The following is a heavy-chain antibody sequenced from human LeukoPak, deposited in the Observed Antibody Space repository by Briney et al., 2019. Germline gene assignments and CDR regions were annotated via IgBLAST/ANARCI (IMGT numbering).Heavy chain of an antibody. CDR1: GGSISSYY. CDR3: ARAILVVPKEYMDV. CDR2: INHSGSP. J-gene: IGHJ6*02. V-gene: IGHV4-59*12. Sequence: SETLSLTCTVSGGSISSYYWSWIRQPPGKGLEWIGEINHSGSPNYNPSLKSRVTISVDTSKNQFSLKLGSVTAADTAVYYCARAILVVPKEYMDVWGQGTTVTVSS. D-gene: IGHD2-2*01.